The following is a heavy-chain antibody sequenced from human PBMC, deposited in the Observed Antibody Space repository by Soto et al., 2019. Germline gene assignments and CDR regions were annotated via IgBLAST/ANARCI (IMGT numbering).Heavy chain of an antibody. V-gene: IGHV3-33*01. CDR1: GFTFSSYG. J-gene: IGHJ4*02. CDR3: ALLGESNFDY. D-gene: IGHD3-10*01. CDR2: IWYDGSNK. Sequence: QVQLVESGGGVVQPGRSLRLSCAASGFTFSSYGMHWVRQAPGKGLEWVAVIWYDGSNKYYADSVKGRFTISRDNSKNTLYLQMNSLRAEDTAVYYCALLGESNFDYWGQGTLVTVSS.